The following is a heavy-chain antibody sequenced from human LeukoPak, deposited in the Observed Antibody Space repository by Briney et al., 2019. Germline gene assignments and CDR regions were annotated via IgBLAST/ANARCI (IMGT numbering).Heavy chain of an antibody. V-gene: IGHV3-23*01. CDR1: GFTFSSYA. CDR2: ISGSGGST. Sequence: GGSLRLSCAPSGFTFSSYAMSWVRQAPGKGLEWVSAISGSGGSTYYADSVKGRFTISRDNSKNTLYLQMNSLRAEDTAVYYFAKDPLGSSRKNCFDPWGKETLVTVPS. CDR3: AKDPLGSSRKNCFDP. D-gene: IGHD6-13*01. J-gene: IGHJ5*02.